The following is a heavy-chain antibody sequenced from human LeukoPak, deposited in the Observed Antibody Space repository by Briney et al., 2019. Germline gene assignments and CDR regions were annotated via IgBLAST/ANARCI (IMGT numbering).Heavy chain of an antibody. CDR1: GFTFSGYA. CDR2: ISGSGGST. CDR3: ARARVDSRGYYIDY. D-gene: IGHD3-22*01. J-gene: IGHJ4*02. Sequence: GGSLRLSCAASGFTFSGYAMSWVRQAPGKGLEWVSAISGSGGSTYYADSVKGRFTISRDNSKNTLYLQMNSLRAEDTAVYYCARARVDSRGYYIDYWGQGTLVTVSS. V-gene: IGHV3-23*01.